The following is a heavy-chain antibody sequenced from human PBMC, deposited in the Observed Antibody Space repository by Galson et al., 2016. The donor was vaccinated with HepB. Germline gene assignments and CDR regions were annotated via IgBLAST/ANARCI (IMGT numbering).Heavy chain of an antibody. CDR1: GYTFTSYG. Sequence: SVKVSCKASGYTFTSYGMSWVRQAPGQGLEWMGWISAFNVNTSYAQKFQGRVTMTTDTSTSTAYMELRCLRSDDTAVYYCARNPRHFTIFGVVSSRSLSWFDPWGQGTLVTVSS. J-gene: IGHJ5*02. CDR3: ARNPRHFTIFGVVSSRSLSWFDP. CDR2: ISAFNVNT. V-gene: IGHV1-18*01. D-gene: IGHD3-3*01.